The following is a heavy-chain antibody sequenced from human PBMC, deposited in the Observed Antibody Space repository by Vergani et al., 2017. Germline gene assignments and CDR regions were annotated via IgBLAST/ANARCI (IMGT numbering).Heavy chain of an antibody. D-gene: IGHD2-2*01. CDR3: AKATMVPAALDY. Sequence: EVQLLESGGGLLQPGGSLRLSCAASGFTFSSYAMSWVRQAPGKGVGWVSAISGSGGRTYYADSVKGRCTISRDNSKNTLYLQMNSLRAEDTAVYYGAKATMVPAALDYGGQGTLVTVAS. CDR1: GFTFSSYA. CDR2: ISGSGGRT. V-gene: IGHV3-23*01. J-gene: IGHJ4*02.